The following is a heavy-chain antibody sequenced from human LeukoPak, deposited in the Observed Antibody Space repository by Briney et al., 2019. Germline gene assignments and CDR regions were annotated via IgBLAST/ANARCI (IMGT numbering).Heavy chain of an antibody. D-gene: IGHD3-10*01. J-gene: IGHJ3*02. CDR2: IGGSGGST. V-gene: IGHV3-23*01. Sequence: GGSLRLSCAASGFTFSSYAMSWVRQAPGKGLEWVSAIGGSGGSTYYADSVKGRFTISRDNSKNTLYLQMNSLRAEDTAVYYCAKAYYYGSGSAAFDIWGQGTMVTVSS. CDR3: AKAYYYGSGSAAFDI. CDR1: GFTFSSYA.